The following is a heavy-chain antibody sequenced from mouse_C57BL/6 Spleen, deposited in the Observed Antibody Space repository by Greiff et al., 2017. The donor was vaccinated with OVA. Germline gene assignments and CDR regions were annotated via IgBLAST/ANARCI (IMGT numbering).Heavy chain of an antibody. CDR3: ARNYDDYAMDY. D-gene: IGHD2-4*01. J-gene: IGHJ4*01. Sequence: EVHLVESGGGLVKPGGSLKLSCAASGFTSSDYGMHWVRQAPEKGLEWIAYISSGSSTIYYADTVKGRFTISRDNAKNTLFLQMTSLRSEDTAMYYCARNYDDYAMDYWGQGTSVTVSS. CDR2: ISSGSSTI. V-gene: IGHV5-17*01. CDR1: GFTSSDYG.